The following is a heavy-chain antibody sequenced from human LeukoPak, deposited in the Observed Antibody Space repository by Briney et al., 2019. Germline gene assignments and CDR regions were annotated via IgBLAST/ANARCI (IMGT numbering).Heavy chain of an antibody. CDR1: GFTFSSYE. CDR3: ARNDYNFDY. D-gene: IGHD3-16*01. Sequence: GGSLRLSCAAFGFTFSSYEMNWVRQAPGEGLEWVAYISSSGSTIHYADTVQGRFTISRNNAKNPLYLQMSSLRAEDTAVYYCARNDYNFDYWGQRTLVTVSS. CDR2: ISSSGSTI. V-gene: IGHV3-48*03. J-gene: IGHJ4*02.